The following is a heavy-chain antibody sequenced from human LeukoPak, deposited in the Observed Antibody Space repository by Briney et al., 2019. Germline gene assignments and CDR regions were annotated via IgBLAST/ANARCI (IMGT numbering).Heavy chain of an antibody. CDR3: ARHASGPGSPHDY. D-gene: IGHD3-10*01. CDR1: GGSISSYY. CDR2: VHYSGST. J-gene: IGHJ4*02. V-gene: IGHV4-59*08. Sequence: SETLSLTCTVSGGSISSYYWSWIRQPPGKGLEWIGYVHYSGSTNNNPSLKSRVTMSLDTSKNQFSLKLSSVTAADTAVFYCARHASGPGSPHDYWGQGSLVTVSS.